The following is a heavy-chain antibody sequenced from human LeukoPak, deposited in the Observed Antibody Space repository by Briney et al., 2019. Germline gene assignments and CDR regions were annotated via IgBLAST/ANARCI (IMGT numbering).Heavy chain of an antibody. J-gene: IGHJ5*02. CDR1: GYTFTSYA. D-gene: IGHD6-13*01. V-gene: IGHV7-4-1*02. Sequence: ASVKVSCKASGYTFTSYAMNWVRQAPGQGLEWMGWINTNTGNPTYAQGFTGRFVFSLDTSVSTAYLQMNSLRAEDTAVYYCAKDLGYSSTPNWFDPWGQGTLVTVSS. CDR2: INTNTGNP. CDR3: AKDLGYSSTPNWFDP.